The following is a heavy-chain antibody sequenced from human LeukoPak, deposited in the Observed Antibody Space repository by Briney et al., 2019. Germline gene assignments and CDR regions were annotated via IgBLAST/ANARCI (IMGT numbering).Heavy chain of an antibody. V-gene: IGHV4-30-4*01. CDR3: ARPYYYDSRIDP. Sequence: SSETLSLTCTVSGGSISSGDYYWSWIRQPPGKGLEWIAYMYYSGSTYYNPSLKSRVTMSADTSKNQLSLKLSSVTAADTVVYYCARPYYYDSRIDPWGQGILVTVSS. D-gene: IGHD3-22*01. CDR2: MYYSGST. CDR1: GGSISSGDYY. J-gene: IGHJ5*02.